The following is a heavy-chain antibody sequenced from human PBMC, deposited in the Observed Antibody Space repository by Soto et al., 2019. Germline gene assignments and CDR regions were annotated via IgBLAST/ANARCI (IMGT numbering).Heavy chain of an antibody. CDR1: GGSISSGGDY. Sequence: QVQLQESGPGLVKPSQTLSLTCTVAGGSISSGGDYWSWIREHPGNGREWIGNIYYSGSTHYNPSLKSRVTISVDTSKNQFSLKLSSVTAADTAMYYCARSQGNQQLIYYSGMDVWGQGTTVTVSS. J-gene: IGHJ6*02. CDR3: ARSQGNQQLIYYSGMDV. V-gene: IGHV4-31*03. CDR2: IYYSGST. D-gene: IGHD6-13*01.